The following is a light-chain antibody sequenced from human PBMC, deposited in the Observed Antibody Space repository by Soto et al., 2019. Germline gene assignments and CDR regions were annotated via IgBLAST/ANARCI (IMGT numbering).Light chain of an antibody. V-gene: IGLV2-14*01. J-gene: IGLJ3*02. CDR1: SSDVGAYNY. Sequence: QSALTQPASVSGSPGQSITISCTGTSSDVGAYNYVSWYQQHPGKAPKLMIYDVSNRPSGVSNRFSGSKSGNTASLTISGLQAEDEADYYCRSYTSSSTWVFGGGTKLTVL. CDR3: RSYTSSSTWV. CDR2: DVS.